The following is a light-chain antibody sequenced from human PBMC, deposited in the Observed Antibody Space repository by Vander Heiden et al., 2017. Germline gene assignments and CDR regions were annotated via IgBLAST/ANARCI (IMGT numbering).Light chain of an antibody. Sequence: SYVLTQPPSVSVAPGQTARITCGGDNIGSKSVHWYQQKSGQAPVLVVYDDSDRPSGIPGRVSGFNSGNTATLTISRVEAGYEADYYCQVWDSISDHLVFGGGTKLSVL. CDR3: QVWDSISDHLV. CDR1: NIGSKS. V-gene: IGLV3-21*02. J-gene: IGLJ2*01. CDR2: DDS.